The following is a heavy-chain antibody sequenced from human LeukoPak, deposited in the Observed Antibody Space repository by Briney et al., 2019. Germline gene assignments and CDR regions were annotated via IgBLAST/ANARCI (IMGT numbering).Heavy chain of an antibody. V-gene: IGHV1-8*01. Sequence: GASVKVSCKASGYTFTSYDINWVREATGQGLEWMGWMNPNSGNTGYAQKFQGGVTTTRNTSISTAYMELSSLRSEDTAVYYCAKYYYYDSSAITDWGQGTLVTVSS. CDR3: AKYYYYDSSAITD. J-gene: IGHJ4*02. CDR2: MNPNSGNT. D-gene: IGHD3-22*01. CDR1: GYTFTSYD.